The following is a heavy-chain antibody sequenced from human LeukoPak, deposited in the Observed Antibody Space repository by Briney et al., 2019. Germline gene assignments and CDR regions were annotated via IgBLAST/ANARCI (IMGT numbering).Heavy chain of an antibody. V-gene: IGHV3-20*04. CDR1: GFTFSSYA. D-gene: IGHD2-8*01. CDR2: INWNGGST. CDR3: ARGGDCTNGVCHYYYYYYMDV. J-gene: IGHJ6*03. Sequence: PGGSLRLSCVPSGFTFSSYAMSWVRQAPGKGLEWVSGINWNGGSTGYADSVKGRFTISRDNAKNSLYLQMNSLRAEDTALYYCARGGDCTNGVCHYYYYYYMDVWGKGTTVTVSS.